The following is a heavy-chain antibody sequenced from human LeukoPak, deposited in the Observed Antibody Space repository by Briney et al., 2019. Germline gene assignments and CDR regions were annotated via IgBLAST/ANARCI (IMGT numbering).Heavy chain of an antibody. J-gene: IGHJ4*02. D-gene: IGHD3-22*01. CDR3: ARGGYYYDSSGSNPFDY. CDR2: INSDGSST. CDR1: GFTFSIYW. Sequence: GGSLRLSCAASGFTFSIYWMHWVRQAPGKGLVWVSRINSDGSSTSYADSVKGRFTISRDNAKNTLYLQMNSLRAEDTAVYYCARGGYYYDSSGSNPFDYWGQGTLVTVSS. V-gene: IGHV3-74*01.